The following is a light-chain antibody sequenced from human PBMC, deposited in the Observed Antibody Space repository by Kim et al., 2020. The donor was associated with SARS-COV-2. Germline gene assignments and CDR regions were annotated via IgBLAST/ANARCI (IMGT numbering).Light chain of an antibody. CDR1: KLGDKY. CDR2: QDS. J-gene: IGLJ1*01. V-gene: IGLV3-1*01. CDR3: QAWDSSTKV. Sequence: SYELTQPPSVSVSPGQTASITCSGNKLGDKYACWYQQKPGQSPVLVIYQDSKRPSGIPERFSGSNSGNTATLTIRGTQAMDEADYYCQAWDSSTKVFGTGTQVTVL.